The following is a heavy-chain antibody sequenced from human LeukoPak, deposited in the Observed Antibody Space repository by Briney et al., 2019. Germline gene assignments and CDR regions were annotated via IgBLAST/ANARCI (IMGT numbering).Heavy chain of an antibody. Sequence: SETLSLTCTVSGGSISSSSYYWGWIRQPPGKGLEWIGSIYYSGSTYYNPSLKSRVTISVDTSKNQFSLKLNSVTAADTAVYYCASSNSGSYNDAFDIWGQGTMVTVSS. J-gene: IGHJ3*02. CDR1: GGSISSSSYY. V-gene: IGHV4-39*07. D-gene: IGHD1-26*01. CDR3: ASSNSGSYNDAFDI. CDR2: IYYSGST.